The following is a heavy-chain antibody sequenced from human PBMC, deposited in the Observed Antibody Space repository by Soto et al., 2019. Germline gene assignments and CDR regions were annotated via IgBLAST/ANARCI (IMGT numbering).Heavy chain of an antibody. V-gene: IGHV1-69*01. CDR1: GGTCSSYA. CDR2: LIPSFGTA. Sequence: QVQLVQSGAEVKKPGSSVKVSCKASGGTCSSYAISWVRQSPGQGLEWMGGLIPSFGTANYAQRFPGRVTRTADEPKSTLYIELRSLRSEDTAVYYCARGVLAGSNEHTYRGQGTLVTVSS. D-gene: IGHD1-7*01. J-gene: IGHJ4*02. CDR3: ARGVLAGSNEHTY.